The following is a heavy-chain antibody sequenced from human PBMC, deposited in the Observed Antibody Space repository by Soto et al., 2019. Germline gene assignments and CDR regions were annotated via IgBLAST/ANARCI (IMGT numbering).Heavy chain of an antibody. D-gene: IGHD3-10*01. J-gene: IGHJ5*02. V-gene: IGHV4-30-4*01. CDR3: ARLWFGENNCFDP. CDR1: GGSISSGDYY. Sequence: QVQLQESGPGLVKPSQTLSLTCTVSGGSISSGDYYWSWIRQPPGKGLEWIGYIYYSGSTYYNPFLKSRVTISVDTSKNQYSLKLSSVTAADTAVYYCARLWFGENNCFDPWGQGTLVTVSS. CDR2: IYYSGST.